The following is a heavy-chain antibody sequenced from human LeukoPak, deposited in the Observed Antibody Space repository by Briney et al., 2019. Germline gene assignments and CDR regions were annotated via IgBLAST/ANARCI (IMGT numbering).Heavy chain of an antibody. V-gene: IGHV3-23*01. CDR2: IAGGDEST. D-gene: IGHD1-1*01. CDR3: ARGVYWSLDY. Sequence: GGSLRLSCAISGFIFNTNGMNWVRQSPGKGLEWLATIAGGDESTYYADSVKGRFAISRDNSKNTVFLHMNSLRGEDTAVYYWARGVYWSLDYWGQGTPVTVSS. J-gene: IGHJ4*02. CDR1: GFIFNTNG.